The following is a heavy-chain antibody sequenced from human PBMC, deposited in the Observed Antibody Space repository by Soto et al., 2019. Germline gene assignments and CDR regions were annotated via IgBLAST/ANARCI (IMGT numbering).Heavy chain of an antibody. CDR3: ARDPQILRYFDWLPGSDAFDI. V-gene: IGHV1-18*01. CDR1: GYTFTSHG. D-gene: IGHD3-9*01. Sequence: ASVKVSCRASGYTFTSHGIRWVRQAPGQGLEGMGWISAYNGNTNYAQKLQGRVTMTTDTSTSTAYMELRSLRSDDTAVYYCARDPQILRYFDWLPGSDAFDIWGEGTMVTVS. J-gene: IGHJ3*02. CDR2: ISAYNGNT.